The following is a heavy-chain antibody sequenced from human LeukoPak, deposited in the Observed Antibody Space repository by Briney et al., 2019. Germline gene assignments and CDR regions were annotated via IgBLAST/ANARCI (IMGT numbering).Heavy chain of an antibody. CDR1: GFTFSNYA. J-gene: IGHJ3*02. CDR3: AKDLYSANDAFDI. CDR2: ISGSGGST. V-gene: IGHV3-23*01. D-gene: IGHD2-15*01. Sequence: PGGSLRLSCAASGFTFSNYAMSWVRQAPGKGLEWVSAISGSGGSTYYADSVKGRFTISRDNSKSTLYLQMNSLRAEDTAVYYCAKDLYSANDAFDIWGQGTMVTVSS.